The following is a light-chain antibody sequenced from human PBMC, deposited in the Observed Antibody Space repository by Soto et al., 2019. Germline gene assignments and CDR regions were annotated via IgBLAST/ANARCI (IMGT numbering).Light chain of an antibody. J-gene: IGLJ3*02. Sequence: QLVLTQPPSASASLGASVTLTCTPSSGYSNYKVDWYQQRPGKGPRFVMRVGTGGIVGSKGDGIPDRFSVLGSGLNRYLTIKNIQEEDESDYHCGADHGSGSNFRVFGGGTKLTVL. CDR1: SGYSNYK. CDR3: GADHGSGSNFRV. V-gene: IGLV9-49*01. CDR2: VGTGGIVG.